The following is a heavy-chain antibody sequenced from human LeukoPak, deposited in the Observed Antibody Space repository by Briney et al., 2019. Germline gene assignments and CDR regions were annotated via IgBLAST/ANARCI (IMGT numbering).Heavy chain of an antibody. J-gene: IGHJ3*02. CDR2: IYTSGGT. CDR3: ARELPYYYDSSGYYPHDAFDI. Sequence: SETLSLTCTVSGGSIGSGSYYWYWIRQPAGKGLEGIGRIYTSGGTNYNPSLKSRVTISVDTSKNQFSLKLSSVTAADTAVYYCARELPYYYDSSGYYPHDAFDIWGQGTMVTVSS. D-gene: IGHD3-22*01. V-gene: IGHV4-61*02. CDR1: GGSIGSGSYY.